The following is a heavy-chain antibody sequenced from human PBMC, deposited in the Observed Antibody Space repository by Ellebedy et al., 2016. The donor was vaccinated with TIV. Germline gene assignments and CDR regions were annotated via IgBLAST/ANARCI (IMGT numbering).Heavy chain of an antibody. CDR3: ARSSGWYFFDY. J-gene: IGHJ4*02. Sequence: MPSETLSLTCAVSGGSINSGTWWNWVRQPPGKGLVWIAEISHSGSINHNPSLKSRVTLSVDTSKNQISLKLSSVTAADTAVYYCARSSGWYFFDYWGQGTLVTVSS. V-gene: IGHV4-4*02. D-gene: IGHD3-10*01. CDR2: ISHSGSI. CDR1: GGSINSGTW.